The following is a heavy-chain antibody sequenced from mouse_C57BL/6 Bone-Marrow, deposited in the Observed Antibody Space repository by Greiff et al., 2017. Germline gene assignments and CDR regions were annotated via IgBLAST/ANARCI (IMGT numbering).Heavy chain of an antibody. CDR3: ARYEIDY. CDR1: GYTFTSYW. Sequence: QVQLQQPGAELVKPGASVKLSCKASGYTFTSYWMQWVKQRPGQGLEWIGEIDPTDSYTNYNQKFKGKATLTVDTSSSTAYMQLSSLTSEDSAVYYCARYEIDYWGQGTSVTVSS. CDR2: IDPTDSYT. D-gene: IGHD2-3*01. J-gene: IGHJ4*01. V-gene: IGHV1-50*01.